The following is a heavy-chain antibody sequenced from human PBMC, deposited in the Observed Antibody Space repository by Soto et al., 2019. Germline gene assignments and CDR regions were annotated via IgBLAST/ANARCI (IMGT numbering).Heavy chain of an antibody. CDR1: GFTFSSYA. D-gene: IGHD6-13*01. CDR3: AKERSRTPRRSSSGYYFDY. J-gene: IGHJ4*02. CDR2: ISGSGGST. Sequence: EVQLLESGGGLVQPGGSLRLSCAASGFTFSSYAMSWVRQAPGKGLEWVSAISGSGGSTYYTDSVKGRFTISRDNSKNTLYLQMNSLRAEDTAVYYCAKERSRTPRRSSSGYYFDYWGQGTLVTVSS. V-gene: IGHV3-23*01.